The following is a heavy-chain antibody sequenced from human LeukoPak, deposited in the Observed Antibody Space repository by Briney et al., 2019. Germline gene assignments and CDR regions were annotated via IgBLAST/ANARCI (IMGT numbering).Heavy chain of an antibody. J-gene: IGHJ4*02. V-gene: IGHV6-1*01. CDR1: LDSVSVNSVA. CDR3: ARDSSSLGLLDY. CDR2: KYYRSKWNN. Sequence: SQTLSLTCAISLDSVSVNSVAWNLSRQSPSRSLEWLGRKYYRSKWNNEYAVSVKSRITINSDTSKNQFSLQLNSVTPDDTAVYYCARDSSSLGLLDYWGQGTLVTVSS. D-gene: IGHD6-6*01.